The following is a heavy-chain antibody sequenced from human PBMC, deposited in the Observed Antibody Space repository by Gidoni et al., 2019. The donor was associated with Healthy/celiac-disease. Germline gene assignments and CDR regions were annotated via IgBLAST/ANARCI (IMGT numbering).Heavy chain of an antibody. CDR3: ARLVGATNRENFDY. J-gene: IGHJ4*02. D-gene: IGHD1-26*01. V-gene: IGHV4-4*07. Sequence: QVQLQESGPGLVKPSETLSLTCTVSGGSIRRYYWSWIRQPAGKVLEWIGRIYTSGSPNYNPSLKSRVTMSVDTSKNQFSLKLSSVTAADTAVYYCARLVGATNRENFDYWGQGTLVTVSS. CDR2: IYTSGSP. CDR1: GGSIRRYY.